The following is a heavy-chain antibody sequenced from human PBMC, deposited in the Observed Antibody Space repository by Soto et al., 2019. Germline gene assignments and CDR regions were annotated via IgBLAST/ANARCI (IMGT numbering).Heavy chain of an antibody. CDR3: ARDRISYCSGGSCPLAAFDI. CDR2: INPNSGGT. D-gene: IGHD2-15*01. CDR1: GYTFTGYY. J-gene: IGHJ3*02. V-gene: IGHV1-2*02. Sequence: ASVKVSCKASGYTFTGYYMHWVRQAPGQGLEWMGWINPNSGGTNYAQKFQGRVTMTRDTSISTAYMELSRLRSDDTAVYYCARDRISYCSGGSCPLAAFDIWGQGTMVTVSS.